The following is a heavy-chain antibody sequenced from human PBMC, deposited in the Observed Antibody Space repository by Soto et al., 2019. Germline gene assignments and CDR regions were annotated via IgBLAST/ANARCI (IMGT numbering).Heavy chain of an antibody. CDR2: IYYSGST. V-gene: IGHV4-59*01. CDR3: ARRMELWFGGVMTGFDP. J-gene: IGHJ5*02. Sequence: TSETLSLTCTVSGGSISSYYWSWIRQPPGKGLEWIGYIYYSGSTNYNPSLKSRVTISVDTSKNQFSLKLSSVTAADTAVYYCARRMELWFGGVMTGFDPWGQGTLVTVPS. D-gene: IGHD3-10*01. CDR1: GGSISSYY.